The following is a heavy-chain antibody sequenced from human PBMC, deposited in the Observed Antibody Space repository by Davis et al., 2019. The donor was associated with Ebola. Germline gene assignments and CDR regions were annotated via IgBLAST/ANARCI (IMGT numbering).Heavy chain of an antibody. Sequence: GESLKISCAASGFTASSNYMSWVRQAPGKGLEWVSAISGSSGSTYYADSVKGRFTISRDNSKHTLYLQMNSLRAEDTAVYYCAIPDCSGANCYSVYIKNWGQGTLVTVSS. CDR2: ISGSSGST. J-gene: IGHJ4*02. D-gene: IGHD2-15*01. V-gene: IGHV3-23*01. CDR1: GFTASSNY. CDR3: AIPDCSGANCYSVYIKN.